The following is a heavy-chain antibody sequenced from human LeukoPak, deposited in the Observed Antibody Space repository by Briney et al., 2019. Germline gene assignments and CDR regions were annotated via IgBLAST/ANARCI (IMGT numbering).Heavy chain of an antibody. D-gene: IGHD2-2*01. CDR1: GFTFSSYG. CDR3: ARDPYCTSTTCYASGTYFDY. V-gene: IGHV3-33*07. J-gene: IGHJ4*02. Sequence: GSLRLSCAASGFTFSSYGMYWVRQAPGKGPEWVAVIWPDGYNKYYAASVKGRFTISRDNSKDRLYLEMNSLRAEDTAVYYCARDPYCTSTTCYASGTYFDYWGQGTLVTVSS. CDR2: IWPDGYNK.